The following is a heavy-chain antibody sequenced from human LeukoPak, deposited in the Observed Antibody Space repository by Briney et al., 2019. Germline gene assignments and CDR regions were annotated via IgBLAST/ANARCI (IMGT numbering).Heavy chain of an antibody. CDR3: ARRTVRNNWFDP. J-gene: IGHJ5*02. D-gene: IGHD4-11*01. CDR2: IYTSGST. V-gene: IGHV4-4*07. Sequence: SETLSLTCTVSGGSISSYYWSWIRQPAGKGLEWIGRIYTSGSTNYNPSLKSRVTISVDTSKNQFSLKLSSVTAADTAVYYCARRTVRNNWFDPWGQGTLVTVSS. CDR1: GGSISSYY.